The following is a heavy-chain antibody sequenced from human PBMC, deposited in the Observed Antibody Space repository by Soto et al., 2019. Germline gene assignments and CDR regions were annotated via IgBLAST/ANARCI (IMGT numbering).Heavy chain of an antibody. CDR2: IIPIFGTA. J-gene: IGHJ6*02. CDR1: GGTFSSYA. D-gene: IGHD3-16*02. Sequence: QVQLVQSGAEVKKPGSSVKVSCKASGGTFSSYAISWVRQAPGQGLEWMGGIIPIFGTANYAQKFQGRVTITADESTSTAYMELSSLRSEDTAVYYCARDQDYVCGSYRYGGMDVWGQGTTVTVSS. CDR3: ARDQDYVCGSYRYGGMDV. V-gene: IGHV1-69*01.